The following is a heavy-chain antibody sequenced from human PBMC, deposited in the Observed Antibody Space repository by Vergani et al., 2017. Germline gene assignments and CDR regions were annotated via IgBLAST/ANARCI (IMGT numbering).Heavy chain of an antibody. CDR3: AKDIRAGYSSGWYYFDY. CDR2: ISWNSGSI. J-gene: IGHJ4*02. Sequence: EVQLVESGGGLIQPGGSLRLSCAASGFTFDDYAMHWVRPAPGKGLEWVSGISWNSGSIGYADSVKGRFTISRDNAKNSLYLQMNSLRAEDTALYYCAKDIRAGYSSGWYYFDYWGQGTLVTVSS. CDR1: GFTFDDYA. V-gene: IGHV3-9*01. D-gene: IGHD6-19*01.